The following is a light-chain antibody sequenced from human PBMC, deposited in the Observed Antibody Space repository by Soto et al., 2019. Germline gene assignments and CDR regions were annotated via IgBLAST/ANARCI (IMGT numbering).Light chain of an antibody. V-gene: IGKV3-20*01. CDR2: GAL. Sequence: EIVLTQSPGSLSLSPGESATLSCRASQSVSSSYLAWYQQKPGQAPRLLIYGALYRATGIPDKFSGGGSGPHFALTISRMEPEEFVIFYCQQYGDFPWTFGRGTKLEI. CDR1: QSVSSSY. CDR3: QQYGDFPWT. J-gene: IGKJ1*01.